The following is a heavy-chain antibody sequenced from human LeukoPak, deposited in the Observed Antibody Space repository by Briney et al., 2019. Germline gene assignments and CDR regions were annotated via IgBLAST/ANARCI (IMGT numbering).Heavy chain of an antibody. J-gene: IGHJ5*02. D-gene: IGHD2/OR15-2a*01. CDR3: ARNIVIYSNWFDP. CDR2: IYYSGST. Sequence: PSETLSLTCTVSGGSISSYYWSWIRQPPGKGLEWIGYIYYSGSTNYNPSLKSRVTISVDTSKNQFSLKLSSVTAADTAVYYCARNIVIYSNWFDPWGQGTLVTVSS. V-gene: IGHV4-59*01. CDR1: GGSISSYY.